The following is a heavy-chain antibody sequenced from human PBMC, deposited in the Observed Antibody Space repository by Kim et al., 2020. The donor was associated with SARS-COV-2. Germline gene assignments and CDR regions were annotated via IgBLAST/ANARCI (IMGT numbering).Heavy chain of an antibody. CDR2: IYHSGST. CDR1: GYSISSGYY. V-gene: IGHV4-38-2*02. J-gene: IGHJ4*02. Sequence: SETLSLTCTVSGYSISSGYYWGWIRQPPGKGLEWIGSIYHSGSTYYNPSLKSRVTISVDTSKNQFSLKLSSVTAADTAVYYCARSYSGRYPYFDYCGK. CDR3: ARSYSGRYPYFDY. D-gene: IGHD1-26*01.